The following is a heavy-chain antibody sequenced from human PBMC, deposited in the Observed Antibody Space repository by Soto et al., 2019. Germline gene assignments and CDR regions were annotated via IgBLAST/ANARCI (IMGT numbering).Heavy chain of an antibody. CDR2: ISPSGVTI. CDR3: VREGTTVATIGDH. Sequence: EVLLVESGGGLVQSGGSLRLSCAASTSTFSRYGMNWVRQAPGKGLEWISFISPSGVTIYYADSVSGRFTISRDNAKNSLFLQMNTLRDDDTAVYYGVREGTTVATIGDHWGQGTLVIVSS. V-gene: IGHV3-48*02. CDR1: TSTFSRYG. D-gene: IGHD4-17*01. J-gene: IGHJ4*02.